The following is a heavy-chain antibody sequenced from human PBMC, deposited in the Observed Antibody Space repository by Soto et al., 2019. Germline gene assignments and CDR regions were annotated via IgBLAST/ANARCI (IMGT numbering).Heavy chain of an antibody. J-gene: IGHJ4*02. CDR2: IYYSGIT. CDR1: GGSVSSGSYY. V-gene: IGHV4-61*01. CDR3: ARDYASRIGGSGNGFDY. D-gene: IGHD1-26*01. Sequence: QVQLQESGPGLVKPSETLSLTCTVSGGSVSSGSYYWSWIRQPPGKGLEWIGYIYYSGITDYNPSLKSRVPISVDTSKNQFSLKLTSVTAADTAVYYCARDYASRIGGSGNGFDYWGQGTLVTVSS.